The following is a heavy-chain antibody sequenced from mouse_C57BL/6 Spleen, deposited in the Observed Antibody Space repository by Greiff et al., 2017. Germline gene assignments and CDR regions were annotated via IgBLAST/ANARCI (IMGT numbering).Heavy chain of an antibody. Sequence: QVQLKQPGAELVKPGASVKMSCKASGYTFTSYWMHWVKQRPIQGLEWIGNIDPSDSETHYNQKFKDKATLTVDKSSSTAYMQLSSLTSEDSAVYYCARDGGAMDYWGQGTSVTVSS. CDR3: ARDGGAMDY. CDR2: IDPSDSET. J-gene: IGHJ4*01. V-gene: IGHV1-52*01. CDR1: GYTFTSYW.